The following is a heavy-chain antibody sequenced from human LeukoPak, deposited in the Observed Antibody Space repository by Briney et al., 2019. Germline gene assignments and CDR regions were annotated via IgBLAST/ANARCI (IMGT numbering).Heavy chain of an antibody. CDR3: ARAAGYYAPFDN. CDR1: GFTFSAYN. D-gene: IGHD2-2*01. V-gene: IGHV3-48*02. Sequence: PGGSLRLSCAASGFTFSAYNMYWVRQAPAKGLQWISYCSRSSRTIYYADSVKGRFTISRDDATNALYLQMNSLRDEDSAVYYCARAAGYYAPFDNWGQGTLVTVPS. CDR2: CSRSSRTI. J-gene: IGHJ4*02.